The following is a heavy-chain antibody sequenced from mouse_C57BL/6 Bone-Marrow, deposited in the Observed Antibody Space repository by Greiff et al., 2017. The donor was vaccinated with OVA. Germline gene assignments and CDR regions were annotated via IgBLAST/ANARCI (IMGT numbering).Heavy chain of an antibody. D-gene: IGHD2-4*01. CDR3: AGDRGGLPWFAY. Sequence: VQLQESGPGLVKPSQSLFLTCSITGFPITSGYYWIWIRQSPGKPLEWMGYITHSGETFYNPSLQSPISITRETSKNQFFLQLHSVTTEDTAMYYCAGDRGGLPWFAYWGQGTLVTVSA. CDR1: GFPITSGYY. CDR2: ITHSGET. J-gene: IGHJ3*01. V-gene: IGHV12-3*01.